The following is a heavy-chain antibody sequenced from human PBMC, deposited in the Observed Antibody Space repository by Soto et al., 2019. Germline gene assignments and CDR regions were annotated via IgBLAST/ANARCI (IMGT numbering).Heavy chain of an antibody. J-gene: IGHJ5*02. CDR1: GFTFSSYA. V-gene: IGHV3-23*01. Sequence: PGGSLRLSCAASGFTFSSYAMSWVRQAPGKGLEWVSAISGSGGSTYYADSVKGRFTISRDNSKNTLYLQMNSLRAEDTAVYYCAKSNSYSGSYDGWFHPWGQGTLVTVSS. CDR3: AKSNSYSGSYDGWFHP. D-gene: IGHD1-26*01. CDR2: ISGSGGST.